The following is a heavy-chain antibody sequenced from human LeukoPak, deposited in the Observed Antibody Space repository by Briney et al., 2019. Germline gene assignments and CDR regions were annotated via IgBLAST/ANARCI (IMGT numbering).Heavy chain of an antibody. CDR2: ISSSTTYI. CDR3: ARGPSDYLDV. V-gene: IGHV3-21*01. D-gene: IGHD2-2*01. CDR1: GFTFTTYY. Sequence: GGSLRLSCAASGFTFTTYYMNWVRQAPGKGLAWVSSISSSTTYIYYADSLKGRFTFSRDNAENSLYLQMNSLRAEDTAVYYCARGPSDYLDVWGIGTTVTVSS. J-gene: IGHJ6*03.